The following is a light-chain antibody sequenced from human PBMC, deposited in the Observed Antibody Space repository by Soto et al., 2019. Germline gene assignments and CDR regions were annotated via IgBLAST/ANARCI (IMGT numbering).Light chain of an antibody. V-gene: IGKV1-39*01. CDR1: KAIGSS. CDR3: QQSYSTPYT. CDR2: GAS. J-gene: IGKJ5*01. Sequence: IQLPQTPYYLSASXXDIVTIPCRASKAIGSSFAWYQQKPGKVPEVLIYGASTLQSGVPSRFSGSGSGTDFTLTISSLQPEDFATYYCQQSYSTPYTFGQGTLLEI.